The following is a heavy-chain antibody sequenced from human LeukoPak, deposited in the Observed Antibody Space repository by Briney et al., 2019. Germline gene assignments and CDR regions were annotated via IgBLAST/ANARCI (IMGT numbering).Heavy chain of an antibody. D-gene: IGHD1-26*01. Sequence: AGGSLRLSCAASGFTFSSYWMSWVRQAPGKGLEWVSSISSSSSYIYYADSVKGRFTISRDNAKNSLYLQMNSLRAEDTAVYYCARAYSETYGLGYHYMDVWGKGTTVTISS. CDR3: ARAYSETYGLGYHYMDV. V-gene: IGHV3-21*01. CDR2: ISSSSSYI. J-gene: IGHJ6*03. CDR1: GFTFSSYW.